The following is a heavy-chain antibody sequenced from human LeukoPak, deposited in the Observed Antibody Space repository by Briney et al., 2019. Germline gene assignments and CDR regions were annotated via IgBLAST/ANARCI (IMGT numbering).Heavy chain of an antibody. CDR3: ARAYNDFWSGYYGEPYYFDY. J-gene: IGHJ4*02. CDR2: IGSGSRTT. CDR1: GFMFSSHG. Sequence: GGSLRLSCAASGFMFSSHGMNWVRQAPGKGLEWVSYIGSGSRTTYYADSVKARFTISRDNAKNSLYLQMNSLRDEDTAVYYCARAYNDFWSGYYGEPYYFDYWGQGTLVTVSS. D-gene: IGHD3-3*01. V-gene: IGHV3-48*02.